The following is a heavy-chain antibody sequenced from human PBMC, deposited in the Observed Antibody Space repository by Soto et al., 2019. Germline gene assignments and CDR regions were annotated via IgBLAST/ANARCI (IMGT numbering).Heavy chain of an antibody. V-gene: IGHV4-39*01. CDR2: IYYSGST. J-gene: IGHJ4*02. CDR1: GGSISSSSYF. Sequence: LSLTCTVSGGSISSSSYFWGWIRQPPGKGLEWIGSIYYSGSTYYNPSLKSRVTIPVDTSKNQFSLKLSSVTAADTAVYYCASDPEDCSSTSCYWGWSQGTLVTVSS. CDR3: ASDPEDCSSTSCYWG. D-gene: IGHD2-2*01.